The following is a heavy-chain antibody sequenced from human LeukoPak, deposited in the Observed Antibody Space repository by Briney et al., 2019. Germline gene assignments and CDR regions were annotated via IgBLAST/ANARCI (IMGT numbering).Heavy chain of an antibody. CDR3: AKEGSVCSNGICRYFDC. J-gene: IGHJ4*02. Sequence: GGSLRLSCVVSGISFSGSWMTWVRQAPGRGLESVANINEDGSVTYFVDSVKGRFAISRDNVKNSLYLQMNSLRAEDTALYHCAKEGSVCSNGICRYFDCWGQGTLVTVSS. CDR1: GISFSGSW. V-gene: IGHV3-7*03. CDR2: INEDGSVT. D-gene: IGHD2-8*01.